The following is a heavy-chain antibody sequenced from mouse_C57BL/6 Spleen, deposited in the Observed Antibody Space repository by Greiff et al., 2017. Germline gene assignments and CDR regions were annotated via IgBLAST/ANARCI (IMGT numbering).Heavy chain of an antibody. Sequence: QVQLQQPGAELVRPGTSVKLSCKASGYTFTSYWMHWVKQRPGQGLEWIGVIDPSDSYTNYNQKFKGKATLTVDTSSSTAYMQLSSLTSEDSAVYYCARRDYGRFDYWGQGTTLTVSS. CDR3: ARRDYGRFDY. CDR1: GYTFTSYW. CDR2: IDPSDSYT. J-gene: IGHJ2*01. V-gene: IGHV1-59*01. D-gene: IGHD1-1*01.